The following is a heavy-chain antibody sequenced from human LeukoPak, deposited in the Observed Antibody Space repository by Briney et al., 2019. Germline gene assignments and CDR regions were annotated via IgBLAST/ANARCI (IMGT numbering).Heavy chain of an antibody. J-gene: IGHJ5*02. CDR2: IYYTGTT. D-gene: IGHD6-13*01. CDR1: GGSISSYY. V-gene: IGHV4-59*08. Sequence: PSETLSLTCTVSGGSISSYYWSWTRQPPGKGLEWIGYIYYTGTTNYNPSLKSRVTISVDTSKNQFSLKLSSVTAADTAVYYCASGIAAAQGWFDPWGQGTLVTVSS. CDR3: ASGIAAAQGWFDP.